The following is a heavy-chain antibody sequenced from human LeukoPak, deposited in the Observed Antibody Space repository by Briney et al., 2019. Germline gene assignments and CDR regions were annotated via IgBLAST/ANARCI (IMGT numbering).Heavy chain of an antibody. CDR2: ISYDGSNI. Sequence: GGSLRLSCAASGFTFSSYGMHWVRQAPGKGLEWVAVISYDGSNIYYADSVKGRFTISRDNSKNTLYLQMNSLRADDTAVYYCAGLTGYSSSWYVLDYWGQGTLVTVSS. CDR1: GFTFSSYG. J-gene: IGHJ4*02. V-gene: IGHV3-30*03. CDR3: AGLTGYSSSWYVLDY. D-gene: IGHD6-13*01.